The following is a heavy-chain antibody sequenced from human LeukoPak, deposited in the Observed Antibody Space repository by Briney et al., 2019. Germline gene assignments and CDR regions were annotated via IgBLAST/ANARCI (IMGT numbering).Heavy chain of an antibody. CDR2: ISAYNGNT. V-gene: IGHV1-18*01. CDR3: AAHVLSYYYDSSGPSDY. CDR1: GYTFTSYG. J-gene: IGHJ4*02. D-gene: IGHD3-22*01. Sequence: ASVKVSCKAFGYTFTSYGISWVRQAPGQGLEWMGWISAYNGNTNYAQKLQGRVTMTTDTSTSTAYMELRSLRSDDTAVYYCAAHVLSYYYDSSGPSDYWGQGTLVTVSS.